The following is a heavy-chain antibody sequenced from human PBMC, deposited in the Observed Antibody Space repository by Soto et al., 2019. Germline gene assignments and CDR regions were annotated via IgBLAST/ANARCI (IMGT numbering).Heavy chain of an antibody. CDR1: GGTFSSYA. CDR3: ARAIFGVVIVSLGREDPYGMDV. Sequence: VKVSCKASGGTFSSYAISWVRQAPGQGLEWMGGIIPIFGTANYAQKFQGRVTITADESTSTAYMELSSLRSEDTAVYYCARAIFGVVIVSLGREDPYGMDVWGQGTTVTVSS. D-gene: IGHD3-3*01. J-gene: IGHJ6*02. V-gene: IGHV1-69*01. CDR2: IIPIFGTA.